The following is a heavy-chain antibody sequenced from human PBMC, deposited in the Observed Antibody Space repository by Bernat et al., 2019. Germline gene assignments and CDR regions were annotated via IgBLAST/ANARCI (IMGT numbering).Heavy chain of an antibody. J-gene: IGHJ4*02. CDR1: GFSLSTRGMC. V-gene: IGHV2-70*01. D-gene: IGHD3-10*01. CDR3: ARVYGSGRYFDY. CDR2: IDWDDDK. Sequence: QVTLRESGPALVKPTQTLTLTCTFSGFSLSTRGMCVSWIRQPPGKALEWLALIDWDDDKYYSTSLKTRLTISKDTSKNQVVLTMTNMDPVDTATYYCARVYGSGRYFDYWGQGTLVTVSS.